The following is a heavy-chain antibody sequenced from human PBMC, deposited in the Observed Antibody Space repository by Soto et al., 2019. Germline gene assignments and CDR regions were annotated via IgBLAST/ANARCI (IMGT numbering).Heavy chain of an antibody. Sequence: QVQLVESGGGVVQPGRSLRLSCAASGFTFSSYGMHWVRQAPGKGLEWVAVIWYDGSNKYYANSVKGRFTISRDNSKNTLYLQMNSLRAEDTAVYYCARDSSGYYLYGMDVWGQGTTVTVSS. CDR3: ARDSSGYYLYGMDV. CDR2: IWYDGSNK. J-gene: IGHJ6*02. CDR1: GFTFSSYG. D-gene: IGHD3-22*01. V-gene: IGHV3-33*01.